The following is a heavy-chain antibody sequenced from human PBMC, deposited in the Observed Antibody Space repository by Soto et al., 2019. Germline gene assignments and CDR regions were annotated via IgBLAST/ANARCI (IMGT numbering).Heavy chain of an antibody. J-gene: IGHJ3*02. Sequence: SGTLSLTXTVSGVSVSSGDYYWSWIRQPPGKGLEWIGYIYYTGRTYYNPSLKSRVIISVDTSKNQFSLKLSSVTAAEKAVYYCARAHYDILTGYPAHAFDIWGQGTMVTVSS. CDR1: GVSVSSGDYY. D-gene: IGHD3-9*01. CDR2: IYYTGRT. V-gene: IGHV4-30-4*01. CDR3: ARAHYDILTGYPAHAFDI.